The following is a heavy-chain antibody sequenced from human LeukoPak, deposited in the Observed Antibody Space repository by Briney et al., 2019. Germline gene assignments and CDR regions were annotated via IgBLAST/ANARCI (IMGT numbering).Heavy chain of an antibody. J-gene: IGHJ4*02. CDR1: GFTFSTYNI. Sequence: GSLRLSCEASGFTFSTYNINWVRQAPGKGLEWIGEMYLSGTTHSNPSVKSRVTISIDKSKNQFFLNLSSVTAADTAVYYCAGLVGRYSSGLYYYYFDYWGQGTLVTVSS. V-gene: IGHV4-4*02. CDR2: MYLSGTT. D-gene: IGHD3-22*01. CDR3: AGLVGRYSSGLYYYYFDY.